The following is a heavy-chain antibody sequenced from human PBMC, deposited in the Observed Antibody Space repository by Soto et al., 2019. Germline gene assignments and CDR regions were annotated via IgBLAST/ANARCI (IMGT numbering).Heavy chain of an antibody. Sequence: GGSLRLSCTASGFTFGDYAMSWFRQAPGKGLEWVGFIRSKAYGGTTEYAASVKGRFTISRDDSKSIAYLQMNSLKTEDTAVYYCTRSRVEAARPQAFDIWGQGTMVTVSS. J-gene: IGHJ3*02. CDR1: GFTFGDYA. D-gene: IGHD6-6*01. CDR2: IRSKAYGGTT. V-gene: IGHV3-49*03. CDR3: TRSRVEAARPQAFDI.